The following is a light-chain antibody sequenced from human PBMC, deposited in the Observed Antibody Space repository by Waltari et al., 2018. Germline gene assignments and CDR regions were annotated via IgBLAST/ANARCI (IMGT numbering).Light chain of an antibody. J-gene: IGKJ4*01. CDR2: GAS. CDR1: QSVGDTY. CDR3: HQSGGSGRA. V-gene: IGKV3-20*01. Sequence: ENVLTQSPGTLSLSPGERATLSCRASQSVGDTYLAWYQQKPGQAPGRLIYGASTRATGIPDRFSGSGSGTDFTLTISRLEPEDVAVYYCHQSGGSGRAFGGGTKVEIK.